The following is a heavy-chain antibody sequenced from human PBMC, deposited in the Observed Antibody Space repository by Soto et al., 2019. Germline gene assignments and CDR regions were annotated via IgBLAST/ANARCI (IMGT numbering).Heavy chain of an antibody. J-gene: IGHJ4*02. Sequence: QVQLGESGGGVVQPGRSLRLSCAASGFTVSSYGMHWVRQAPGRGLEWVAVIWSDGSNKYYADSVKGRFTISRDNSKNTLYLQMNSLRAEDTAVYYCARYYYDSSGYYPLWGQGTLVTVSS. CDR1: GFTVSSYG. D-gene: IGHD3-22*01. CDR2: IWSDGSNK. CDR3: ARYYYDSSGYYPL. V-gene: IGHV3-33*01.